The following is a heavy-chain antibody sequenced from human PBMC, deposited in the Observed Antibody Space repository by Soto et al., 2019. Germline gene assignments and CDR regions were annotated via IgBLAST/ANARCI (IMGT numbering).Heavy chain of an antibody. CDR3: ARERWGSSIFFGYYYGMDV. CDR1: GDSVSSNSAA. V-gene: IGHV6-1*01. D-gene: IGHD3-3*01. Sequence: SQTLALPCAISGDSVSSNSAACNVMRQSPSRGLELLGRTYYRSKWYNDYAVSVKSRITINPDTSKNQFSLQLNSVTPEDTAVYYCARERWGSSIFFGYYYGMDVWGQGTTVTVSS. CDR2: TYYRSKWYN. J-gene: IGHJ6*02.